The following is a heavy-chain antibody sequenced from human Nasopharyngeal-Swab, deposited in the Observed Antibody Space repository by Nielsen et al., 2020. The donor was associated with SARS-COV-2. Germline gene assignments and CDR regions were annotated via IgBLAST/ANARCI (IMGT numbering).Heavy chain of an antibody. Sequence: GESLKIYCAASGFSFSTFWVHWVREVPGEGLVWVSRINTDGRRTNYAESVKGRFTISRDNVKNMLYLQMNNLRPEDTAVYYCARDLGGFGGYWGQGTLATVSS. V-gene: IGHV3-74*01. J-gene: IGHJ4*02. CDR2: INTDGRRT. CDR1: GFSFSTFW. D-gene: IGHD4-23*01. CDR3: ARDLGGFGGY.